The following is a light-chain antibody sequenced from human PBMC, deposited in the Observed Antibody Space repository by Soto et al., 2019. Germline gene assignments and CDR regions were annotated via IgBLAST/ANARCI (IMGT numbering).Light chain of an antibody. CDR1: QNVSSSY. CDR2: GAS. V-gene: IGKV3-20*01. Sequence: EIVFTQSPRTLSLSPGERAPLSCRASQNVSSSYLAWYQQKPGQAPRLLIYGASSRATGIPDRFSGSGSGTDFTLTISRLEPEDFAVYYCQQYGSSRLTFGGGTKMDIK. J-gene: IGKJ4*01. CDR3: QQYGSSRLT.